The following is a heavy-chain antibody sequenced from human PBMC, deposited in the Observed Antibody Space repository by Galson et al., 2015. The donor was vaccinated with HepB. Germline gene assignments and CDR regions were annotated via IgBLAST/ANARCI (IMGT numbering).Heavy chain of an antibody. CDR3: ARLVGPSEADWFDP. CDR2: INTNTGNP. J-gene: IGHJ5*02. CDR1: GYNYKSYS. V-gene: IGHV7-4-1*02. D-gene: IGHD1-26*01. Sequence: SVKVSCKASGYNYKSYSLHWVRQAPGQGLEWMGWINTNTGNPTYVQGFRGRFVFSVDASVNTAYLQINSLKAEDTAVYYCARLVGPSEADWFDPWGQGTLVSVSS.